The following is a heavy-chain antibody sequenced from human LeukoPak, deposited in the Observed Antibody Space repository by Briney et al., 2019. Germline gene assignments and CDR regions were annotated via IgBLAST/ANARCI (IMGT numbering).Heavy chain of an antibody. CDR2: ITSSSTYI. CDR1: GFTFSSSG. CDR3: ARDVNDYVWGSYRTDY. D-gene: IGHD3-16*02. Sequence: GGSLRLSCAASGFTFSSSGMNWVRQAPGKGLEWVSSITSSSTYIYYADSVRGRFTISRDNAKNSLYLQMNSLRAEDTAVYYCARDVNDYVWGSYRTDYWAREPWSPSPQ. V-gene: IGHV3-21*01. J-gene: IGHJ4*02.